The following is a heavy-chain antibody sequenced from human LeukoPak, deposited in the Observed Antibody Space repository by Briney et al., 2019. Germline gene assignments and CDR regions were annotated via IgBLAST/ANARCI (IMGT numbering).Heavy chain of an antibody. Sequence: GRSLRLSCAASGFTFSSYAMHWVRQAPGKGLEWVAVISYDGSNKYYADSVKGRFTISRDNSKNTLYLQMNSLRAEDTAVYYCARGGIQLWLRVGVFDIWGQGTMVTVSS. V-gene: IGHV3-30-3*01. D-gene: IGHD5-18*01. J-gene: IGHJ3*02. CDR1: GFTFSSYA. CDR2: ISYDGSNK. CDR3: ARGGIQLWLRVGVFDI.